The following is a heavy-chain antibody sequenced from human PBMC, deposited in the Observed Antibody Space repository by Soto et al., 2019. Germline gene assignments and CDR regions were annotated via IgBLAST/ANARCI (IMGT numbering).Heavy chain of an antibody. V-gene: IGHV4-30-4*01. CDR2: IYYSGST. CDR3: ASLSVTKYYGMDV. CDR1: GGSISSGDYY. J-gene: IGHJ6*02. Sequence: QVQLQESGPGLVKPSQTLSLTCTVPGGSISSGDYYWHWMRQPPGKGLEWIGYIYYSGSTYYNPSRKSRVTRSVDTSKNQFSLKLISVTAADTAVYYCASLSVTKYYGMDVWGQGTTVTVSS. D-gene: IGHD4-4*01.